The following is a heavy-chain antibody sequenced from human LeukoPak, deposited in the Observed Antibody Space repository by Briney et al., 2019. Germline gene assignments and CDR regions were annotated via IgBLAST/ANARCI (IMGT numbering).Heavy chain of an antibody. CDR2: IYTSGST. V-gene: IGHV4-4*07. D-gene: IGHD2-15*01. Sequence: PSETLSLTCTVSGGSISSYYWSWIRQPAGKGLEWIGCIYTSGSTNYNPSLKSRVTMSVDTSKNQFSLKLSSVTAADTAVYYCARGVGCSGGSCRNWFDPWGQGTLVTVSS. J-gene: IGHJ5*02. CDR3: ARGVGCSGGSCRNWFDP. CDR1: GGSISSYY.